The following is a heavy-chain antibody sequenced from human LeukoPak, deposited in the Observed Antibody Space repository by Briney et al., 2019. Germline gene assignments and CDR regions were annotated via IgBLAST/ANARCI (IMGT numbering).Heavy chain of an antibody. CDR1: GYTFTIYA. D-gene: IGHD3-10*01. V-gene: IGHV1-3*01. CDR3: ARSWFGELSDY. CDR2: INAGNGNT. J-gene: IGHJ4*02. Sequence: ASVKVSFTAAGYTFTIYAMHWGRQAPGQRLEWMGWINAGNGNTKYSQKFQGRVTITRDTSASTAYMELSSLRSEDTAVYYCARSWFGELSDYWGQGTLVTVSS.